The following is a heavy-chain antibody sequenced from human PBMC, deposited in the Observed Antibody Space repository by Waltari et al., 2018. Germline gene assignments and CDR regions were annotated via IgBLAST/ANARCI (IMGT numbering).Heavy chain of an antibody. D-gene: IGHD2-21*01. CDR3: ARDFTHHSCFDY. V-gene: IGHV4-38-2*02. CDR2: IYHSGST. CDR1: GYSISSGYY. Sequence: QVQLQESGSGLMKPSETLSLTCAVSGYSISSGYYWGWIRQPPGKGLEWIGSIYHSGSTYYNPSLKSRVTISVDTSKNQFSLKLSSVTAADTAVYYCARDFTHHSCFDYWGQGTLVTVSS. J-gene: IGHJ4*02.